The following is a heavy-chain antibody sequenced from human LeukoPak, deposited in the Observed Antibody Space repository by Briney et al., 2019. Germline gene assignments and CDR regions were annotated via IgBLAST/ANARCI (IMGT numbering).Heavy chain of an antibody. Sequence: PGRSLRLSCEASGFTFSNYGMHWVRQAPGKGLEWVAVISSDGSTDYYADPVKGRFTISRDRSKNTMYLQMNSLRIEDTAVYYCTREGMGTSFSAWFHPWGQGTPVTVSS. CDR2: ISSDGSTD. CDR1: GFTFSNYG. D-gene: IGHD1-7*01. V-gene: IGHV3-30*03. CDR3: TREGMGTSFSAWFHP. J-gene: IGHJ5*01.